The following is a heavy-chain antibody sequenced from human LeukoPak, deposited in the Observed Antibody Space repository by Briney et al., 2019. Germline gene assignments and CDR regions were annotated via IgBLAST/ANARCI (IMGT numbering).Heavy chain of an antibody. CDR3: AKDLAAVAPSRGFDY. Sequence: GGSLRLSCAASGFTFSSYGMHWVRQAPGKGLEWVAVIWYDGSNKYYADSVKGRFTISRDNSKNTLYLQMNSLRAEDTAVYYCAKDLAAVAPSRGFDYWGQGTLVTVSS. CDR1: GFTFSSYG. D-gene: IGHD6-19*01. V-gene: IGHV3-33*06. J-gene: IGHJ4*02. CDR2: IWYDGSNK.